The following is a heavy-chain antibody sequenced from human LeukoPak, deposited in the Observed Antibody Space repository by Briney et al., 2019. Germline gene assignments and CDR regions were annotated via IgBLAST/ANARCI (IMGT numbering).Heavy chain of an antibody. Sequence: SQTPSLTCTVSGGSISSGNYYWTWIRQPAGKGLEWIGPIYTSGSTNYNPSLKSRVTISVDTSKNQFSLKLSSVTAADTAVYYCAREVYGSGSYYGVFDPWGQGTLVTVSS. D-gene: IGHD3-10*01. J-gene: IGHJ5*02. CDR3: AREVYGSGSYYGVFDP. CDR2: IYTSGST. CDR1: GGSISSGNYY. V-gene: IGHV4-61*02.